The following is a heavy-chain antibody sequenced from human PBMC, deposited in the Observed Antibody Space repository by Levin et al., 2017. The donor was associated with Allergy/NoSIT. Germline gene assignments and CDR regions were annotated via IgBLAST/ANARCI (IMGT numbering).Heavy chain of an antibody. J-gene: IGHJ6*02. CDR2: ITHSGST. CDR3: ARVRVILTGCYRGSQASYYYGMDV. D-gene: IGHD3-9*01. CDR1: GGSFRDSN. V-gene: IGHV4-34*01. Sequence: SQTLSLTCAVYGGSFRDSNWSWIRQPPGKGLQWIGEITHSGSTTYTPSLKSRVTILVDTSKNEISLRLSSATAADTAVYYCARVRVILTGCYRGSQASYYYGMDVWGQGTTVTVSS.